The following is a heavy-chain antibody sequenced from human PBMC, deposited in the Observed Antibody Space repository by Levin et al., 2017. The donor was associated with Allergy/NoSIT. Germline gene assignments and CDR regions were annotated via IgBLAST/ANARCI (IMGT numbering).Heavy chain of an antibody. Sequence: GGSLRLSCAASGFTFSDYYMSWIRQAPGKGLEWVSYISSSSSYTNYADSVKGRFTISRDNAKNSLYLQMNSLRAEDTAVYYCASQRKTTVTTEALLGTFDYWGQGTLVTVSS. J-gene: IGHJ4*02. CDR2: ISSSSSYT. CDR1: GFTFSDYY. V-gene: IGHV3-11*03. D-gene: IGHD4-17*01. CDR3: ASQRKTTVTTEALLGTFDY.